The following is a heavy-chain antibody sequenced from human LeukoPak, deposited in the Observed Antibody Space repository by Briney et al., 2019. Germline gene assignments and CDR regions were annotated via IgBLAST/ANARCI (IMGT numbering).Heavy chain of an antibody. CDR3: ARDSPGGSGALELRFDP. CDR1: GYSFTSYW. Sequence: GESLKISCKGSGYSFTSYWIGWVRQMPGKGLEWMGIIYPGDSDTRYSPSFQGQVTISADKSISTAYLQWSSLKASDTAMYYCARDSPGGSGALELRFDPWGQGILVTVSS. D-gene: IGHD1-7*01. J-gene: IGHJ5*02. V-gene: IGHV5-51*01. CDR2: IYPGDSDT.